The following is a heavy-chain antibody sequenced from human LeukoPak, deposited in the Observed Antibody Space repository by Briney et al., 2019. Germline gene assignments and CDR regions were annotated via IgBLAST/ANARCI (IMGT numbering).Heavy chain of an antibody. J-gene: IGHJ6*02. D-gene: IGHD2-2*01. V-gene: IGHV4-31*03. CDR3: ARGDCSSTSCYPYYYYYGMDV. CDR1: GGSISSGGYY. CDR2: IYYSGST. Sequence: KTSQTLSLTCTVSGGSISSGGYYWSWIRQHPGKGLEWIGYIYYSGSTYYNPSLKSRVTISVDTSKNQFSLKLSPVTAADTAVYYCARGDCSSTSCYPYYYYYGMDVWGQGTTVTVSS.